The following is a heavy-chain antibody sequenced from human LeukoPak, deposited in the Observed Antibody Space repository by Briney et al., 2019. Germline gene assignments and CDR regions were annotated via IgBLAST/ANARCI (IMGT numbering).Heavy chain of an antibody. J-gene: IGHJ4*02. CDR1: GFTFSSYG. D-gene: IGHD2-21*02. CDR2: ISYDGSNK. V-gene: IGHV3-30*03. Sequence: GGSLRLSCAASGFTFSSYGMHWVRKAPGKGLEWVAVISYDGSNKYYADSVKGRFTISRDNSKNTLYLQMNSLRAEDTAVYYCARETVVVTATDFDYWGQGTLVTVSS. CDR3: ARETVVVTATDFDY.